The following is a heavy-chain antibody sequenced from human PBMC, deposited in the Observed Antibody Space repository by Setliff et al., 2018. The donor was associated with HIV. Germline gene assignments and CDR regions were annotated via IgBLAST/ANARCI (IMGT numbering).Heavy chain of an antibody. J-gene: IGHJ5*02. CDR2: ISTSSSFK. V-gene: IGHV3-21*01. CDR3: ARDHRPYFYDKAWFDP. Sequence: PVGSLRLSCVASGFTFSSYSMNWVRQAPGKGPEWVSSISTSSSFKYYTDSVKGRFTISRDNAKNSLYLQMNSLRAEDTAVYYCARDHRPYFYDKAWFDPWGQGTLVTVSS. CDR1: GFTFSSYS. D-gene: IGHD3-22*01.